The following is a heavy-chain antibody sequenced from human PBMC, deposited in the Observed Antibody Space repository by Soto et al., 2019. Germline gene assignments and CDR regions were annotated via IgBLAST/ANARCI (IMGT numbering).Heavy chain of an antibody. V-gene: IGHV1-3*01. D-gene: IGHD3-10*01. CDR2: INGGSGNT. Sequence: ASVKVSCKSSGFTFTSYAIHWLRQAPGQRPQWMGWINGGSGNTKYSQDFQGRVTFTRDTFATAAYLELSSLRSEDTAVYYCARVPPWGNSAGDYYIQHYDSWGQGTPVTVSS. CDR1: GFTFTSYA. J-gene: IGHJ4*02. CDR3: ARVPPWGNSAGDYYIQHYDS.